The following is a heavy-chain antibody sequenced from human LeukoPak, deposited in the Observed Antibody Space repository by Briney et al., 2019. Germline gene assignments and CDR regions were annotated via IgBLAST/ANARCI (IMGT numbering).Heavy chain of an antibody. CDR1: GFTFSSYG. Sequence: QPGGSLRLSCAASGFTFSSYGMSWVRQAPGKGLEWVSAISGSGGSTYYADSVKGRFTISRDNSKNTLYLQMNSLRAEDTAVYYCAKDLRAARPEGVDYWGQGTLVTVSS. D-gene: IGHD6-6*01. CDR2: ISGSGGST. CDR3: AKDLRAARPEGVDY. J-gene: IGHJ4*02. V-gene: IGHV3-23*01.